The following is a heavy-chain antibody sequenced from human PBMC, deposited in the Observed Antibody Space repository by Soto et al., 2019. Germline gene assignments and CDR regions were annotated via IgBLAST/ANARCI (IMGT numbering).Heavy chain of an antibody. V-gene: IGHV1-69*01. CDR2: IIPISGTA. D-gene: IGHD2-2*01. CDR3: ARSQGSSTSLEIYYYYYYGMDV. CDR1: GGTFSSYA. J-gene: IGHJ6*02. Sequence: QVQLVQSGAEVKKPGSSVKVSCKASGGTFSSYAISWVRQAPGQGLEWMGGIIPISGTANYAQKFQARVTITAEESTSTAYMELSSMRSEDTAVYYCARSQGSSTSLEIYYYYYYGMDVWGQGTTVTVSS.